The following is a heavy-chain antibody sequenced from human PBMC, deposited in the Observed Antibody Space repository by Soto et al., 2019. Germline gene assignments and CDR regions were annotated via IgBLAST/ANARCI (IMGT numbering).Heavy chain of an antibody. Sequence: SETLSLTCTVSGGSISSGGYYWSWIRQHPGKGLEWIGYIYYSGSTYYNPSLTSRVTILVDTSKNQFSLNLSSVTAADTAVYYCARVNSGSYYVFDYWGQGTLVTVSS. D-gene: IGHD3-10*01. J-gene: IGHJ4*02. CDR2: IYYSGST. V-gene: IGHV4-31*03. CDR1: GGSISSGGYY. CDR3: ARVNSGSYYVFDY.